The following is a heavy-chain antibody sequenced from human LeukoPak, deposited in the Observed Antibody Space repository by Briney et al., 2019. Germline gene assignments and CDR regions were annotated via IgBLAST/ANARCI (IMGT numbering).Heavy chain of an antibody. Sequence: PSETLSLTCTVSGASISSSSYYWGWIRQPPGKGLEWIGNIYYSGSTYYNPSLKGRVTISVDTSKNQFSLKLSSVTAADTAVYYCAGPYGSGSYYGYWGQGTLVTVSS. CDR2: IYYSGST. CDR1: GASISSSSYY. J-gene: IGHJ4*02. V-gene: IGHV4-39*01. D-gene: IGHD3-10*01. CDR3: AGPYGSGSYYGY.